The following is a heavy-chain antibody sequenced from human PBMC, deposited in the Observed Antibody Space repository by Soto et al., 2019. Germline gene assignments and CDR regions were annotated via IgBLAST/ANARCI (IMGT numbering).Heavy chain of an antibody. D-gene: IGHD4-17*01. V-gene: IGHV1-18*01. CDR2: ISAYNGNT. J-gene: IGHJ6*02. CDR3: ASNGGLRSLGLGGMDV. CDR1: GYTFTSYG. Sequence: ASVKVSCKASGYTFTSYGISWVRQAPGQGLEWMGWISAYNGNTNYAQKLQGRVTMTTDTSTSTAYMELRSLRSDDTAVYYCASNGGLRSLGLGGMDVWGQGTTVTVSS.